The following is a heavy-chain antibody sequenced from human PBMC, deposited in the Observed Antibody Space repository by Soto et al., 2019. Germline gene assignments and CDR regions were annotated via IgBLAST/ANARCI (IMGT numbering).Heavy chain of an antibody. D-gene: IGHD5-18*01. V-gene: IGHV3-9*01. CDR3: ARVDTAVVY. CDR2: ISWNSGSI. J-gene: IGHJ4*02. CDR1: GFTFDDYA. Sequence: EVQLVESGGGLVQPGRSLRLSCAASGFTFDDYAMHWVRQAPGKGLEWVSGISWNSGSIGYADSVKGRFTISRDNAKNSLYLQINSLRAEDTALYYCARVDTAVVYWGQGTLVTVSS.